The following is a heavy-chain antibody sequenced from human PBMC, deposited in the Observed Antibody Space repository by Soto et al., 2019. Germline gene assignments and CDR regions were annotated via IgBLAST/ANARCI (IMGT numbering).Heavy chain of an antibody. CDR1: GFSFSDYE. CDR2: ISTTAGTI. D-gene: IGHD2-2*02. V-gene: IGHV3-48*03. J-gene: IGHJ4*02. CDR3: ARFCSSTSCYRQFDY. Sequence: LRLSCAASGFSFSDYEMNWVRQAPGKGLEWVSYISTTAGTIYYADSVRGRFTISRDNTKNSLYLQMNSLRAEDTAVYYCARFCSSTSCYRQFDYWGQGTLVTVSS.